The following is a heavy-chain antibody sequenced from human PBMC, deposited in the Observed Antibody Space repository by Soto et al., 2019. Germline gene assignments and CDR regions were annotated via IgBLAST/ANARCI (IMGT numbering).Heavy chain of an antibody. D-gene: IGHD4-17*01. CDR3: ARVYGSYYYYYMDV. Sequence: SETLSLTCTVSGGSISSYYWSWIRQPPGKGLEWIGYIYYSGSTNYNPSLKSRVTISVDTSKNQFSLKLSSVTAADTAVYYRARVYGSYYYYYMDVWGKGTTVTVSS. CDR2: IYYSGST. V-gene: IGHV4-59*08. CDR1: GGSISSYY. J-gene: IGHJ6*03.